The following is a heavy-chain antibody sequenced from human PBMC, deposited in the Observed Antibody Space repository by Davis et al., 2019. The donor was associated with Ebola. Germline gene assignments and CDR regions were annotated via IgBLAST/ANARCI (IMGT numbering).Heavy chain of an antibody. Sequence: GESLKISCAASGLTFSSYGMHWVRQAPGKGLEWVAVIWYDGSNKYYADSAKGRFTIPRDNSKNTLYLQMNSLRAEDTAVYYCARSGCGSYCPVDYWGQGTLVTVSS. D-gene: IGHD1-26*01. CDR3: ARSGCGSYCPVDY. V-gene: IGHV3-33*01. CDR2: IWYDGSNK. J-gene: IGHJ4*02. CDR1: GLTFSSYG.